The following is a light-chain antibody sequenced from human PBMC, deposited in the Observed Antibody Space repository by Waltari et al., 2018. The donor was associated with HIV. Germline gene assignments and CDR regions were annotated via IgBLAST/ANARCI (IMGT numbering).Light chain of an antibody. CDR2: EVT. J-gene: IGLJ3*02. CDR3: STHTADHTLA. V-gene: IGLV2-14*03. Sequence: QSTLTQPASVSGSPGQSVTISCLGTASDFGPYKYVSWYQQHPGNVPKVIIYEVTSRPSGFSHRFSASKSGNTASLTISRLQPEDEAVYFCSTHTADHTLAFGGGTHLTVL. CDR1: ASDFGPYKY.